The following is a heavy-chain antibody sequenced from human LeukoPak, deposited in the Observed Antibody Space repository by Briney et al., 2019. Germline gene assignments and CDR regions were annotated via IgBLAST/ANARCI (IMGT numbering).Heavy chain of an antibody. CDR3: ARGKWESSFDY. CDR2: ISYDGSNK. J-gene: IGHJ4*02. D-gene: IGHD1-26*01. CDR1: GFTFSSYA. V-gene: IGHV3-30-3*01. Sequence: GGSLRLSCAASGFTFSSYAMHWVRQAPGKGLEWVAVISYDGSNKYYADSVKGRFTISRDNSKNTLYLQMNSLRAEDTAVYYCARGKWESSFDYWGQGTLVTVSS.